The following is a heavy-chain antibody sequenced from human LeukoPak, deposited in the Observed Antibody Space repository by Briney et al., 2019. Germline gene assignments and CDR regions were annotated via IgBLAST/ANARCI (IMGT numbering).Heavy chain of an antibody. J-gene: IGHJ3*02. CDR2: IYYSGST. D-gene: IGHD2-2*01. CDR1: GGSISSYY. Sequence: PSETLSLTCTVSGGSISSYYWSWIRQPPGKGLEWIGYIYYSGSTNYNPSLKSRVTISVDTSKNQFSLKLSSVTAADTAVYYCTRVIVVVPAAIPPDAFDIWGQGTMVTVSS. V-gene: IGHV4-59*01. CDR3: TRVIVVVPAAIPPDAFDI.